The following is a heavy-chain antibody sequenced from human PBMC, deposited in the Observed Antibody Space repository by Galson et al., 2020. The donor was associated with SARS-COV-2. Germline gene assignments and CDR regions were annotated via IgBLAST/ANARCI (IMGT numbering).Heavy chain of an antibody. CDR1: GFSVSNKY. CDR2: IYYDGST. V-gene: IGHV3-66*01. D-gene: IGHD3-16*01. J-gene: IGHJ4*02. Sequence: TGGSLRLSCVASGFSVSNKYMSWVRQAPGKGLEWVSVIYYDGSTNYADSVKGRFTVSRDTSKNMVYLQMNSLRLEGTAIYYCVRDDGVSPYDYWGQGTLVTVSS. CDR3: VRDDGVSPYDY.